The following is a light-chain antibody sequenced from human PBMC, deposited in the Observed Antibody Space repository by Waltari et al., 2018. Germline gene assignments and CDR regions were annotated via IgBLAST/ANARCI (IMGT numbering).Light chain of an antibody. CDR1: SSDVGGYNY. Sequence: QFALAQPASVSGSPGQSITISCTGTSSDVGGYNYVSWYQQHPGKAPKVIIYEVSNRPSGISHRFSASKSGNTASLTIFGLQADDEADYYCSSYTSSSTRVFGSGTKVTVL. CDR2: EVS. J-gene: IGLJ1*01. V-gene: IGLV2-14*01. CDR3: SSYTSSSTRV.